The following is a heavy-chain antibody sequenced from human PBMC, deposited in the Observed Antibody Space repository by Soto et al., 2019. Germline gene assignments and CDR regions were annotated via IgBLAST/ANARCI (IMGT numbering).Heavy chain of an antibody. CDR2: IIPILGIA. V-gene: IGHV1-69*02. D-gene: IGHD3-22*01. J-gene: IGHJ6*02. Sequence: ASVKVSCKASGGTFSSYTISWVRQAPGQGLEWMGRIIPILGIANYAQKFQGRVTITADKSTSTAYMELSSLRSEDTAVYYCARSSRPHRSIYYDSSGYYEPYYYYGMDVWGQGTTVTVS. CDR3: ARSSRPHRSIYYDSSGYYEPYYYYGMDV. CDR1: GGTFSSYT.